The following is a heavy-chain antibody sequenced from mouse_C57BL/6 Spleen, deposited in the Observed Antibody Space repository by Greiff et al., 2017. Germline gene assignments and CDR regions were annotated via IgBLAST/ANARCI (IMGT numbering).Heavy chain of an antibody. J-gene: IGHJ2*01. CDR2: ISYSGST. V-gene: IGHV3-8*01. CDR1: GYSITRDY. Sequence: EVTLVESGPGLAKPSQTLSLTCSVTGYSITRDYWNWIRKFPGNKLEYMGYISYSGSTYYNPSLKSRISITRDTSKNQYYLHLNSVTTEDTATYYCARYTGTGYFDYWGQGTTLTVSS. CDR3: ARYTGTGYFDY. D-gene: IGHD4-1*01.